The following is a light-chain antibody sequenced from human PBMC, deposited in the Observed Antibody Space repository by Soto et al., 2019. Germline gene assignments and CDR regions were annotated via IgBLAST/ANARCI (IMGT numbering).Light chain of an antibody. V-gene: IGLV1-44*01. J-gene: IGLJ1*01. Sequence: QSALTRPHSASGTPGQRVTISCSGSRSNIGSNSVHWFQQVPGTAPKPLIYSSNQRPSGVPERFSGSKSGTSASLAISGLQSEDEADYYCAAWDDSLNGHVFGAGTKVTVL. CDR3: AAWDDSLNGHV. CDR2: SSN. CDR1: RSNIGSNS.